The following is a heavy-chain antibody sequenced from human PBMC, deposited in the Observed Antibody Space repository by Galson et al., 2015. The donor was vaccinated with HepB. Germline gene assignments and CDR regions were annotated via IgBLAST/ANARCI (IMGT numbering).Heavy chain of an antibody. J-gene: IGHJ6*02. Sequence: LSLTCTISDGSISNHYWTWIRQPPGKGLELIGYIYYSGITNYNPSLKSRGTISLDTSKNQVYLKLRSVTAADTALYFCARRTPRGMDVWGQGTPVTAS. CDR3: ARRTPRGMDV. CDR2: IYYSGIT. CDR1: DGSISNHY. D-gene: IGHD1-14*01. V-gene: IGHV4-59*03.